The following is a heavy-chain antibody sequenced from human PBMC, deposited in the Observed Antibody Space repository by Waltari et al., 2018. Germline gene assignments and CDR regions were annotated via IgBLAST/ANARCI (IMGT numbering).Heavy chain of an antibody. CDR2: ISYDGSNE. D-gene: IGHD2-2*01. V-gene: IGHV3-30*04. CDR3: ARGRKSCTSTSCPLFDY. Sequence: GREWVAVISYDGSNEYYTDSVKGRFTISRDNSRNTLYVQMNSLRAEDTAVYYCARGRKSCTSTSCPLFDYWGQGTLVTVSS. J-gene: IGHJ4*02.